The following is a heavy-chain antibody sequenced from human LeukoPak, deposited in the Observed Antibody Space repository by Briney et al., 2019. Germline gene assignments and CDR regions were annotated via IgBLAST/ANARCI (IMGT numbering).Heavy chain of an antibody. J-gene: IGHJ6*02. D-gene: IGHD3-22*01. CDR2: ISAYNGNT. Sequence: ASAKVSCKASGYTFTSYGISWVRQAPGQGLEWMGWISAYNGNTNYAQKLQGRVTMTTDTSTSTAYMELRSLRSDDTAVYYCARGIVYYFDSSGYYNYYGMDVWGQGTTVTVSS. CDR1: GYTFTSYG. V-gene: IGHV1-18*01. CDR3: ARGIVYYFDSSGYYNYYGMDV.